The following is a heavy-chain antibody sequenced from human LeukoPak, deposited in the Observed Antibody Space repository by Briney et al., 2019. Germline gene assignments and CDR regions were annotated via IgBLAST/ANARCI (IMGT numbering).Heavy chain of an antibody. V-gene: IGHV4-38-2*01. CDR1: GYSISSGYY. J-gene: IGHJ4*02. CDR2: IYHSGST. D-gene: IGHD3-22*01. Sequence: SETLSLTCAVSGYSISSGYYWGWIRQPPVKGLEWIGSIYHSGSTYYNPSLKSRVTISVDTSKNQFSLKLSSVTAADTAVYHCARHSITIIVVAIDYWGQGTLVTVSS. CDR3: ARHSITIIVVAIDY.